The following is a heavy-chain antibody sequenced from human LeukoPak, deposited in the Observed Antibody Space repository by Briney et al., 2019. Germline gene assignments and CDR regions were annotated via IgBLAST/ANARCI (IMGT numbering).Heavy chain of an antibody. V-gene: IGHV3-11*06. CDR3: ARYYYGSGSYSALYYFDY. CDR2: ISSSSSYT. J-gene: IGHJ4*02. D-gene: IGHD3-10*01. CDR1: GFTFSDYY. Sequence: SGGSLRLSCAASGFTFSDYYMSWIRQAPGKGLEWVSYISSSSSYTNYADSVKGRFTISRDNAKSSLYLQMNSLRAEDTAVYYCARYYYGSGSYSALYYFDYWGQGTLVTVSS.